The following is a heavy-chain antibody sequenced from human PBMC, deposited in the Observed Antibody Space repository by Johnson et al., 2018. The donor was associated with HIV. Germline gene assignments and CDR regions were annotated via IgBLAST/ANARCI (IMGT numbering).Heavy chain of an antibody. V-gene: IGHV3-15*01. D-gene: IGHD6-19*01. CDR3: NTHKEYQQFWGSSGWYESGAFDI. CDR1: GFTFSNAW. J-gene: IGHJ3*02. CDR2: IKSKTDGGTT. Sequence: VQLVESGGGLVKPGGSLRLSCAASGFTFSNAWMSWVRQAPGKGLEWVGRIKSKTDGGTTDYAAPVKGRFTISRDDSKNTLYLQMTSLKTEDTAVYYCNTHKEYQQFWGSSGWYESGAFDIWGQGTMVTVSS.